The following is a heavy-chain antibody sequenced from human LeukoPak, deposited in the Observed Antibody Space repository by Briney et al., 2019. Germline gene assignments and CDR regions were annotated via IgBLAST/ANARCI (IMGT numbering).Heavy chain of an antibody. CDR2: ISSSSSYI. D-gene: IGHD1-1*01. J-gene: IGHJ4*02. V-gene: IGHV3-21*01. CDR1: GFTFSSYS. Sequence: VKPGGSLRLSCAASGFTFSSYSMNWVRQAPGKGLEWVSSISSSSSYIYYADSVRGRFTVSRDNAKNSLYLQMNSLRAEDTAVYYCAREKGVLEPLYFDYWGQGTLVTVSS. CDR3: AREKGVLEPLYFDY.